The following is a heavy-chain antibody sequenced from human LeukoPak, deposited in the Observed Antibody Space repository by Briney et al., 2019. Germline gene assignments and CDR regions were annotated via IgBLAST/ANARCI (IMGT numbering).Heavy chain of an antibody. Sequence: PSETLSLTCTVSGGSISSSSYYWAWIRQPPGKGLEWIGCIHYSGSTYYNPSLQSRVTISIDTSKNQFSLKLSSVTAADTAVFYCARVWRAVASTPTRLGEMYYFYYYMDVWGKGTTVTVSS. CDR1: GGSISSSSYY. J-gene: IGHJ6*03. D-gene: IGHD6-19*01. CDR2: IHYSGST. V-gene: IGHV4-39*07. CDR3: ARVWRAVASTPTRLGEMYYFYYYMDV.